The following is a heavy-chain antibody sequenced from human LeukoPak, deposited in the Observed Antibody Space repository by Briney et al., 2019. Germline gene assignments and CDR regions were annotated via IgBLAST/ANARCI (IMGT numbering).Heavy chain of an antibody. CDR2: TSTSGGSA. CDR1: GFTFSNNA. Sequence: PGGSLRLSCAASGFTFSNNAMSWVRQAPGKGLEWVSATSTSGGSAYYADSVKGRFTISRDNSKNTLYLQMNSLRAEDTAVYYCARGYYDFWSGSSYYGMDVWGQGTTVTASS. CDR3: ARGYYDFWSGSSYYGMDV. J-gene: IGHJ6*02. V-gene: IGHV3-23*01. D-gene: IGHD3-3*01.